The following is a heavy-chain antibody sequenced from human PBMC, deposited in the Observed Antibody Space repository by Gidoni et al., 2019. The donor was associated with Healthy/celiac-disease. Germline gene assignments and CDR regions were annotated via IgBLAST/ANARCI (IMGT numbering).Heavy chain of an antibody. CDR3: ARLGGYCSSTSCFLTYFDY. J-gene: IGHJ4*02. D-gene: IGHD2-2*01. CDR2: IYPADSDT. Sequence: EVQLVQSGAEVKKPGESLKISCKVSGYSFTNYWIGWVRQMPGKGLEWMGIIYPADSDTRYSPSFQGQVTISADKSISTAYLQWSSLKASDTAMYYCARLGGYCSSTSCFLTYFDYWGQGTLVTVSS. V-gene: IGHV5-51*03. CDR1: GYSFTNYW.